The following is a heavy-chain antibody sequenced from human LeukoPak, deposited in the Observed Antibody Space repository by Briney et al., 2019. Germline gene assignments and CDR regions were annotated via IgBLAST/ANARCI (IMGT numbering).Heavy chain of an antibody. CDR1: GGSISSSGYY. Sequence: SETLSLTCTVSGGSISSSGYYWGWIRQPPGKGLDWIGYIYYTGNTYYNPSVESRVTISVDTSKNQFSLKLGSVTAAETAVYYCARLVATGYFDYWGQGTLVTVSS. V-gene: IGHV4-39*01. CDR2: IYYTGNT. J-gene: IGHJ4*02. D-gene: IGHD6-13*01. CDR3: ARLVATGYFDY.